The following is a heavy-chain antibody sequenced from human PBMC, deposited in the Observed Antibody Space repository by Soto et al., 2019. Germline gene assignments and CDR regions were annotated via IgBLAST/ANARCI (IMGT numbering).Heavy chain of an antibody. CDR2: IGHSGST. V-gene: IGHV4-34*01. D-gene: IGHD1-26*01. CDR3: ARLSGSYYFDS. Sequence: SETLSLTCAVYGGSFSGSSWDWIRQSPGKGLEWIGEIGHSGSTNYNPSLKSRVTISVDTSKNQFSLKLSSVTVADTAVYYCARLSGSYYFDSWGQGTLVTVSS. J-gene: IGHJ4*02. CDR1: GGSFSGSS.